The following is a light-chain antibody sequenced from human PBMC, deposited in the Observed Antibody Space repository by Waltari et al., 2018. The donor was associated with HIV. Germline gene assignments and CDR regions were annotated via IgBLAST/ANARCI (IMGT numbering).Light chain of an antibody. CDR1: SLRNYF. V-gene: IGLV3-19*01. CDR3: SCRAKNSHHWV. CDR2: GDN. J-gene: IGLJ3*02. Sequence: SSELTQDPAVSVALGQTVRITCQGDSLRNYFPDWYQQKPGQAPKYVIFGDNNRPSGLPDRFSGAWSGNTASLVSTGAQAEDESDFYCSCRAKNSHHWVFGGGTKLTVL.